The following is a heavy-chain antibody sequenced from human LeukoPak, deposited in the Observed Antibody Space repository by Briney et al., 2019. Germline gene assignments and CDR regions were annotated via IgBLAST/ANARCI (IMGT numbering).Heavy chain of an antibody. CDR1: GGTFTSYA. CDR3: ARANNWNYGGYYYYYYTDV. Sequence: SVKVSCKASGGTFTSYAISWVRQAPGQGLEWMGGIIPIFGTANYAQKFQGRVTITTDESTSTAYMELSSLRSEDTAVYYCARANNWNYGGYYYYYYTDVWGKGTTVTASS. CDR2: IIPIFGTA. V-gene: IGHV1-69*05. D-gene: IGHD1-7*01. J-gene: IGHJ6*03.